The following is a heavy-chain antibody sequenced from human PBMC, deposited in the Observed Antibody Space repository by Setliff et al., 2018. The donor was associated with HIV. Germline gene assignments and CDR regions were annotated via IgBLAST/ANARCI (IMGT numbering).Heavy chain of an antibody. J-gene: IGHJ1*01. CDR2: VFYSGGS. Sequence: ASETLSLTCTVSGDSIITGRYYWGWIRQPPGKGLEWIGSVFYSGGSYYTPSLKSRVTISVDTSKNQFFLKLSSVNAADTAVYYCARHCSGGTCYGPDAENFLHWGQGTLVTVSS. CDR3: ARHCSGGTCYGPDAENFLH. CDR1: GDSIITGRYY. D-gene: IGHD2-15*01. V-gene: IGHV4-39*01.